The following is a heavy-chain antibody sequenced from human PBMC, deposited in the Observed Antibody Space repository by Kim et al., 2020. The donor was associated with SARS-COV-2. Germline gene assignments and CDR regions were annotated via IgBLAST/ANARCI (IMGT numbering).Heavy chain of an antibody. CDR1: GGSISSYY. CDR2: IYYSGST. Sequence: SETLSLTCTVSGGSISSYYWSWIRQPPGKGLEWIGYIYYSGSTNYNPSLKSRVTISVDTSKNQFSLKLSSVTAADTAVYYCARGGNWGTNFDYWGQGTLVTVSS. CDR3: ARGGNWGTNFDY. J-gene: IGHJ4*02. D-gene: IGHD7-27*01. V-gene: IGHV4-59*01.